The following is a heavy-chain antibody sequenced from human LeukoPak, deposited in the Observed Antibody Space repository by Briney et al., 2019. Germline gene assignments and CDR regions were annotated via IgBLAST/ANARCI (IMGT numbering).Heavy chain of an antibody. CDR3: ARAMRPGIVVVITTGWFDP. CDR1: GYTFTSYG. D-gene: IGHD3-22*01. CDR2: ISAYNGNT. V-gene: IGHV1-18*01. J-gene: IGHJ5*02. Sequence: ASVKVSCKASGYTFTSYGISWVRQAPGQGLEWMGWISAYNGNTNYAQKLQGRVTMTTDTSTSTAYMELRSLRSDDTAVYYCARAMRPGIVVVITTGWFDPWGQGTLVTVSS.